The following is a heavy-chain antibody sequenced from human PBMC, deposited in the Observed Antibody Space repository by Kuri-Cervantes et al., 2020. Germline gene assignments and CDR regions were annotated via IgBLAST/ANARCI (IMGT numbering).Heavy chain of an antibody. CDR2: ISAYSGNT. CDR3: ARGWPGSGSNLDY. V-gene: IGHV1-18*04. D-gene: IGHD3-10*01. J-gene: IGHJ4*02. Sequence: ASVKVSCKASGYTFTGYYMRWVRQAPGQGLEWMGWISAYSGNTNYAQKLQGRVTMTTDTSTSTAYMELRSLRSEDTAVYYCARGWPGSGSNLDYWGQGTLVTVSS. CDR1: GYTFTGYY.